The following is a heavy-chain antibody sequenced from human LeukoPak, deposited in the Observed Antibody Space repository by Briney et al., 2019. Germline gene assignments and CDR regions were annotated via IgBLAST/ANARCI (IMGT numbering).Heavy chain of an antibody. J-gene: IGHJ6*03. D-gene: IGHD3-3*01. CDR3: ARDHNDFWSGYYAVDYYYYYMDV. CDR2: IYTSGST. V-gene: IGHV4-61*02. Sequence: SETLSLTCTVSGGSISSGSYYWSWIRQPAGKGLEWIGRIYTSGSTNYNPSLKSRVTISVDTSKNQFSLKLSSVTAADTAVYYCARDHNDFWSGYYAVDYYYYYMDVWGKGTTVTVSS. CDR1: GGSISSGSYY.